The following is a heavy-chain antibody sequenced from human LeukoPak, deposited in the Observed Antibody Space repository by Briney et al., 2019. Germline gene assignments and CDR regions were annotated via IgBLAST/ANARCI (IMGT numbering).Heavy chain of an antibody. CDR1: GFTFSSYE. D-gene: IGHD3-16*02. J-gene: IGHJ4*02. CDR3: ARVRYQTADY. CDR2: LSSSGTTI. Sequence: GGSLRLSCAASGFTFSSYEMNWVRQAPGKGLEWVSYLSSSGTTIHYADSVKGRFTISRDNAKNSVYLQMNSLRVEDTAVYYCARVRYQTADYWGQGTLVTVSS. V-gene: IGHV3-48*03.